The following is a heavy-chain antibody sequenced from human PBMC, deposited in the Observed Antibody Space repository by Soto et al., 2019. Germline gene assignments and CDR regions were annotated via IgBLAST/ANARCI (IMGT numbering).Heavy chain of an antibody. CDR1: GGSIRSSTYY. Sequence: PSETLSLTCTVSGGSIRSSTYYWGWIRQPPGKGLEWIGSIYYSGSTHYNPSLKSRVTISEDTSKNQFSLKLRSVTAADTAVYYCARVKVYDRNWIDPWGQGTLVTVSS. CDR2: IYYSGST. J-gene: IGHJ5*02. V-gene: IGHV4-39*07. D-gene: IGHD2-8*01. CDR3: ARVKVYDRNWIDP.